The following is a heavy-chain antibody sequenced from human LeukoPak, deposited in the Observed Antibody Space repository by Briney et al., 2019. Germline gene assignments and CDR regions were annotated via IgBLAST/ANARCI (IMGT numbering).Heavy chain of an antibody. CDR1: GDSINNYY. CDR2: IYYSGST. V-gene: IGHV4-59*06. J-gene: IGHJ6*02. CDR3: ARYSYYYYGMDV. D-gene: IGHD2-15*01. Sequence: SETLSLTCTVSGDSINNYYWTWIRQPPGKGLEWIGYIYYSGSTYYNPSLKSRVTISVDTSKNQFSLKLSSVTAADTAVYYCARYSYYYYGMDVWGQGTTVTVSS.